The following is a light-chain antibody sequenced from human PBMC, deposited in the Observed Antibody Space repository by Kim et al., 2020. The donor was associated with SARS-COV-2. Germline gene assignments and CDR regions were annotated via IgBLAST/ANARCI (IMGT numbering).Light chain of an antibody. CDR3: QQANSFPLT. V-gene: IGKV1-12*01. CDR2: GAT. CDR1: QDIRSW. Sequence: AAVGDKVTITWRASQDIRSWLAWYQQKPGKAPKLLIYGATNLQSGVPSRFSGSGSGTEFTLSISSLQPDDFATYYCQQANSFPLTFGGGTKVDIK. J-gene: IGKJ4*01.